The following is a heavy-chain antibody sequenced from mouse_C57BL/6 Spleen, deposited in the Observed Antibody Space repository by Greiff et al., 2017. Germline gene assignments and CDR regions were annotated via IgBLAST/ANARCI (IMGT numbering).Heavy chain of an antibody. CDR3: ARRTYYDYDWYFDV. V-gene: IGHV1-19*01. CDR1: GYTFTDYY. J-gene: IGHJ1*03. D-gene: IGHD2-4*01. CDR2: INPYNGGT. Sequence: EVHLVESGPVLVKPGASVKMSCKASGYTFTDYYMNWVKQSHGKSLEWFGVINPYNGGTSYNQKFKGKATLTVDKSSSTAYMELNSLTSEDSAVYYCARRTYYDYDWYFDVWGTGTTVTVSS.